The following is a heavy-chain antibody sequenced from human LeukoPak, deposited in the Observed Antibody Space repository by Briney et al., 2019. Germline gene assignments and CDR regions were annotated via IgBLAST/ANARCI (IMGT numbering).Heavy chain of an antibody. V-gene: IGHV3-23*01. D-gene: IGHD6-19*01. J-gene: IGHJ4*02. Sequence: SGGSLRLSCAASGFTFSSCAMSWVRQAPGKGLEWVSAISGSGGSTYHADSVKGRFTISRDNSENTLYLQMNNLRAEDTAVYYCAKLSGSNQYSSGWTVDYWGQGTLVTVSS. CDR1: GFTFSSCA. CDR3: AKLSGSNQYSSGWTVDY. CDR2: ISGSGGST.